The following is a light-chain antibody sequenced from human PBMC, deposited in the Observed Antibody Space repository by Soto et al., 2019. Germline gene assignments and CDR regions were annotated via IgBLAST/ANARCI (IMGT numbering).Light chain of an antibody. J-gene: IGKJ3*01. V-gene: IGKV1-8*01. Sequence: AIRMTQSPSSLSASTGDRVTITCRASQGISSYLAWYQQKPGKAPKLLIYAASTLQSGVPSRFSCSGSGTDFTITISCLQSEDFATYYCQQYYSYPGTFGPGTKVDIK. CDR2: AAS. CDR3: QQYYSYPGT. CDR1: QGISSY.